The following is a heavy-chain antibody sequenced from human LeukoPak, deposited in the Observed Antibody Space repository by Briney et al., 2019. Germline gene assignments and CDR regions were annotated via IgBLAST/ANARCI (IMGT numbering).Heavy chain of an antibody. D-gene: IGHD3-10*01. Sequence: PSETLSLTCTVSGGSISSNSYYWGWIRQPPGKGLEWVGTVYYTGSTYYNPSLKSRVTISVDTSKNQFSLKLNSVTAADTAVYYCAGLVRGIYDYFDYWGQGTLVTVSS. CDR3: AGLVRGIYDYFDY. CDR1: GGSISSNSYY. J-gene: IGHJ4*02. CDR2: VYYTGST. V-gene: IGHV4-39*07.